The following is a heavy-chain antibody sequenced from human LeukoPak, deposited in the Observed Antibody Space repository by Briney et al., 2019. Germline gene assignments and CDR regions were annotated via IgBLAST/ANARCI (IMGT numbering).Heavy chain of an antibody. J-gene: IGHJ3*02. CDR1: GGTFSSYA. V-gene: IGHV1-18*01. D-gene: IGHD3-10*01. CDR3: ARGVVRGVTRDAFDI. CDR2: ISAYNGNT. Sequence: ASVKVSCKASGGTFSSYAISWVRQAPGQGLEWMGWISAYNGNTNYAQKLQGRVTMTTDTSTSTAYMELRSLRSDDTAAYYCARGVVRGVTRDAFDIWGQGTMVTVSS.